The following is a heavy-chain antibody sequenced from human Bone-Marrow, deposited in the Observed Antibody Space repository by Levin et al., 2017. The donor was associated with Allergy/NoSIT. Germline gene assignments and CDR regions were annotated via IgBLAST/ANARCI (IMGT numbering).Heavy chain of an antibody. J-gene: IGHJ4*02. V-gene: IGHV3-23*01. CDR1: GFTFSSYT. CDR3: AAHSGSGYFFDY. Sequence: AGGSLRLSCAASGFTFSSYTMSWVRQAPGRGLEWVSGISGSGESTYYADSVKGRFTISRDNSKNTLYLQMNSLRAEDTAIYYCAAHSGSGYFFDYWGQGTPVTVSS. D-gene: IGHD5-18*01. CDR2: ISGSGEST.